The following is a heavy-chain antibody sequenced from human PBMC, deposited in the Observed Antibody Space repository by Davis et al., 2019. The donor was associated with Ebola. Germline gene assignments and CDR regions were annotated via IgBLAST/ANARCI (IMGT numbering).Heavy chain of an antibody. J-gene: IGHJ5*02. CDR3: ARGGRFVTALDH. Sequence: PGGSLRLSCAASGLSFSGYEMTWVRQAPGKGPEFISYINSRSTIIFYADSVKGRFTISRDNAKNSLYLQMNSLRAEDTAVYYCARGGRFVTALDHWGPGTLVTVSS. CDR1: GLSFSGYE. CDR2: INSRSTII. D-gene: IGHD2-21*02. V-gene: IGHV3-48*03.